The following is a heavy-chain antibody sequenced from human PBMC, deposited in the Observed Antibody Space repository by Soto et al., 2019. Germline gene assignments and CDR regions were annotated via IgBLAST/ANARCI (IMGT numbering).Heavy chain of an antibody. D-gene: IGHD3-22*01. Sequence: WLSXRLSGLFAVFTFNVYPFHWLRHAPGKGLGLVALISYDSTETYYADSVKGRLTISRDPSNNTLYLQMNSLRSEDTAVYYCTRHLDFSSYYESSGYFFDFCGQGTLV. V-gene: IGHV3-30-3*01. CDR1: VFTFNVYP. CDR2: ISYDSTET. J-gene: IGHJ4*02. CDR3: TRHLDFSSYYESSGYFFDF.